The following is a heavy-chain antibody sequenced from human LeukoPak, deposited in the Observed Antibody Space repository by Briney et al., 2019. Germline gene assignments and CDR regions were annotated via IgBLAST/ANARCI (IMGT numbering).Heavy chain of an antibody. D-gene: IGHD3-22*01. J-gene: IGHJ4*02. CDR1: GGTFSSYA. V-gene: IGHV1-69*05. CDR2: IIPILGTA. Sequence: SVKVSCKASGGTFSSYAISWVRQAPGQGLEWMGGIIPILGTANYAQKFQGRVTITTDESTSTAYMELSSLRSEDTAVYYCARKGLAYYDSSGYYYGGEFDYWGQGTLVTVSS. CDR3: ARKGLAYYDSSGYYYGGEFDY.